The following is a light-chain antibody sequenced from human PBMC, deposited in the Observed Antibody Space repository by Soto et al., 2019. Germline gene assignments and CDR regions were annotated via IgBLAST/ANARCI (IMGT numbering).Light chain of an antibody. CDR1: QSLLHSNGYNS. V-gene: IGKV2-28*01. CDR3: MQGLQTPLT. CDR2: LGS. Sequence: DIVMTQSPLSLPVTPGEPASISCRSSQSLLHSNGYNSLSWYLQKPGQSSQLLIYLGSNRASGVPDKFSGSVSGTDFTRKIRTVKSEDAGVYYCMQGLQTPLTLGGGTKVEIK. J-gene: IGKJ4*01.